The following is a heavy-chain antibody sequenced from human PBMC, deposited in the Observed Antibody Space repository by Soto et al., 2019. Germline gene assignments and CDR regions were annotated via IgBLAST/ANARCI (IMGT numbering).Heavy chain of an antibody. CDR1: GFTVTSYW. J-gene: IGHJ4*02. Sequence: DVQLVESGGGIVQPGGSLRLSCAASGFTVTSYWMHWVRQAPGKGLVWVSRTSPAGSSTYYADFVRGRFTISKDTAKNTLYLQINSLGAEDTAVYYCARGNTGDWNFDYWGQGTLVTVSS. V-gene: IGHV3-74*01. CDR3: ARGNTGDWNFDY. D-gene: IGHD2-21*02. CDR2: TSPAGSST.